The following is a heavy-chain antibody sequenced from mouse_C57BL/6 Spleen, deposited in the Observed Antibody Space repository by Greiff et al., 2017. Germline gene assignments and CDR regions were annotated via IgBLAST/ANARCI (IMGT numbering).Heavy chain of an antibody. D-gene: IGHD1-1*01. CDR3: VRDEDYYGSSRYFDV. CDR1: GFTFNTYA. CDR2: IRSKSSNYAT. J-gene: IGHJ1*03. V-gene: IGHV10-3*01. Sequence: EVQRVESGGGLVQPKGSLKLSCAASGFTFNTYAMHWVRQAPGKGLEWVARIRSKSSNYATYYADSVKDRFTISRDDSQSMLYLQMNNLKTEDTAMYYCVRDEDYYGSSRYFDVWGTGTTVTVSS.